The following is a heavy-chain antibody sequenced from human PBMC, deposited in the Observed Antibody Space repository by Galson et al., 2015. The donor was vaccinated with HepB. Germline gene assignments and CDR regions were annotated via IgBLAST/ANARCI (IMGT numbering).Heavy chain of an antibody. CDR2: IIPILGIA. CDR3: ARSRGISSPDDLLLDY. V-gene: IGHV1-69*02. D-gene: IGHD1-14*01. Sequence: SVKVSCKASGGTFSSYTISWVRQAPGQGLEWMGRIIPILGIANYAQKFQGRVTITADKSTSTAYMELSSLRSEDTAVYYCARSRGISSPDDLLLDYWGQGTLVTVSS. J-gene: IGHJ4*02. CDR1: GGTFSSYT.